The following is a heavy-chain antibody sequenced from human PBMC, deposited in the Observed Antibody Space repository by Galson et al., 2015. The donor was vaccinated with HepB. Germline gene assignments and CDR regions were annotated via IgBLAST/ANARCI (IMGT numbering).Heavy chain of an antibody. CDR2: IIDSGGAT. D-gene: IGHD4-17*01. V-gene: IGHV3-23*01. J-gene: IGHJ4*02. CDR3: ASQPVTTGLNYFDY. Sequence: SLRLSCAASGFTFSNYAMAWVRQAPGEGLEWVSSIIDSGGATYYADSVKGRFTISRDNSKNTLYLQLNSLRAEDTAVYYCASQPVTTGLNYFDYWGQGALVTVSS. CDR1: GFTFSNYA.